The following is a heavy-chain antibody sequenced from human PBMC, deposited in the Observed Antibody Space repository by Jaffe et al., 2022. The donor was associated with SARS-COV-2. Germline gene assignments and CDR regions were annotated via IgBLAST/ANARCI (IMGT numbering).Heavy chain of an antibody. D-gene: IGHD6-19*01. CDR1: GFTFSSYA. CDR2: ISYDGSNK. Sequence: QVQLVESGGGVVQPGRSLRLSCAASGFTFSSYAMHWVRQAPGKGLEWVAVISYDGSNKYYADSVKGRFTISRDNSKNTLYLQMNSLRAEDTAVYYCARVGSSGWYNGDYYYYGMDVWGQGTTVTVSS. V-gene: IGHV3-30-3*01. J-gene: IGHJ6*02. CDR3: ARVGSSGWYNGDYYYYGMDV.